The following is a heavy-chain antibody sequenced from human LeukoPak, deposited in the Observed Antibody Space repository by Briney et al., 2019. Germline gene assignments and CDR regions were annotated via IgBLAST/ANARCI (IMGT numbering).Heavy chain of an antibody. D-gene: IGHD3-3*01. CDR2: IIPIFGTA. V-gene: IGHV1-69*13. CDR3: ARGEGVRFLEWLNWFDP. CDR1: GGTFSSHA. Sequence: GASVKVSCKASGGTFSSHAISWVRQAPGQGLEWMGGIIPIFGTANYAQKFQGRVTINADESTSTAYMELSSLRSEDTAVYYCARGEGVRFLEWLNWFDPWGQGTLVTVSS. J-gene: IGHJ5*02.